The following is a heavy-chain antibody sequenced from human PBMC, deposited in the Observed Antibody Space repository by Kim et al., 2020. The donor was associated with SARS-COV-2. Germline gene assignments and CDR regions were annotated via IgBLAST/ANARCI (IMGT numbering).Heavy chain of an antibody. Sequence: ASVKVSCKASGYTLTSNPVNWVRQAPGQGLEWMGWINTITGNPMYAQGFTGRFVFSLDTSVSTAYLQISSLRAEDTAVYFCARGPGGLDVWGQGTTATGS. J-gene: IGHJ6*02. V-gene: IGHV7-4-1*02. CDR1: GYTLTSNP. CDR3: ARGPGGLDV. CDR2: INTITGNP.